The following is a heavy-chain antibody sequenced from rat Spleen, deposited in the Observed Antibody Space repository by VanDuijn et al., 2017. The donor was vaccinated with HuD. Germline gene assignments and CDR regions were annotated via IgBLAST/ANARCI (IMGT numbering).Heavy chain of an antibody. V-gene: IGHV5-29*01. D-gene: IGHD1-9*01. CDR1: GFTFSDYG. CDR3: ARRHYGYTDYFDY. Sequence: EVQLVESGGGLVQPGRSLKLSCAASGFTFSDYGMAWVRQAPTKGLEWVATITSGGSNTYYLDSVKGRFTISRDNAKSTLSLQMDSLRSEDTATYYCARRHYGYTDYFDYWGQGVMVTVSS. CDR2: ITSGGSNT. J-gene: IGHJ2*01.